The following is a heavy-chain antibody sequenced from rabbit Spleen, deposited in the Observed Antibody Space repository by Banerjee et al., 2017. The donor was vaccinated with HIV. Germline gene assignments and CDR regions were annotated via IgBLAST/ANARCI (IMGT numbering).Heavy chain of an antibody. CDR3: VRDQAGDADYGPYYLNL. J-gene: IGHJ4*01. V-gene: IGHV1S47*01. CDR1: GIDFSSYG. Sequence: QEQLVESGGGLVQPGGSLKLSCKASGIDFSSYGIHWVRQAPGKGLEWIAYIYPGFGIKNYADSMKGRFTVSSDNAQNTLYLQLSSLTAADTATYFCVRDQAGDADYGPYYLNLWGPGTLVTVS. CDR2: IYPGFGIK. D-gene: IGHD2-1*01.